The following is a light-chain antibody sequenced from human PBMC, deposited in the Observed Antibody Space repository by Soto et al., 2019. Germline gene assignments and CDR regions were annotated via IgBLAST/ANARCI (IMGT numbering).Light chain of an antibody. J-gene: IGLJ2*01. CDR1: SGSVSTSYY. CDR3: VLYMGSGISV. CDR2: NTN. Sequence: QTVVTQEPSFSVSPGRTVTLTCGLSSGSVSTSYYPSWYQQTPGQAPRTLIYNTNTRSSGVPDRFSGSILGNKAALTITGAQADDASEYYCVLYMGSGISVFGGGTKETVL. V-gene: IGLV8-61*01.